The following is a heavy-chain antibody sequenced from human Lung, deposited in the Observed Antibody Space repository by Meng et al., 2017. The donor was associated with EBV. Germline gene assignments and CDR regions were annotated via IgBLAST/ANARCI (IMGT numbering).Heavy chain of an antibody. V-gene: IGHV1-3*01. Sequence: VQLVQSGAEVKKPGASVKVPCKASGYSFTPYAMHWVRPAPGQRLEGMGWINAGNGNTKYSEKFQSRVTITRDTAASTAYMELSSLRSEDTAVYYCARTGCSSSSCYDYWGQGTLVTVSS. CDR3: ARTGCSSSSCYDY. D-gene: IGHD2-2*01. J-gene: IGHJ4*02. CDR2: INAGNGNT. CDR1: GYSFTPYA.